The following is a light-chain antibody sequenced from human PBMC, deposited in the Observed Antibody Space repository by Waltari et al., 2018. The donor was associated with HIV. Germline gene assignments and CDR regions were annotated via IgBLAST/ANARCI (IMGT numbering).Light chain of an antibody. CDR3: QSFNDNNEWV. V-gene: IGLV6-57*03. CDR1: SGSIASHD. J-gene: IGLJ3*02. CDR2: EDK. Sequence: NFILTQTHSVSASPGETVIISCPRSSGSIASHDVHWFQQRPGAAPTTIIYEDKQRSSGMPDRFSGSIDTSSNSASLTISGLKTEDEADYYCQSFNDNNEWVFGGGTKVTVL.